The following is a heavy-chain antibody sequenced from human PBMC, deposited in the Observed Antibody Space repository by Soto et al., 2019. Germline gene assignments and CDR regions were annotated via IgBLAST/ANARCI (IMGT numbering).Heavy chain of an antibody. CDR2: VYHTGDT. CDR3: AREIVTAGGNNYFDP. CDR1: C. J-gene: IGHJ5*02. Sequence: CWSLLRQSPGWGWEWIGSVYHTGDTNLNPSLQSRVTISVDKSSNQFSLRLNSLTAADTAVYFCAREIVTAGGNNYFDPWGPGTLVTVSS. D-gene: IGHD2-21*02. V-gene: IGHV4-4*01.